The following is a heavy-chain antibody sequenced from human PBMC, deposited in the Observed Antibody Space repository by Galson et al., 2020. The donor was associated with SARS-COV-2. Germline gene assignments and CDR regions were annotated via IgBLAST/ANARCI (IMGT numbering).Heavy chain of an antibody. D-gene: IGHD1-1*01. CDR2: IYTSGST. CDR3: ARDKRDAYNYIWFDP. J-gene: IGHJ5*02. CDR1: GGSISSGSYY. V-gene: IGHV4-61*02. Sequence: SETLSLTCTVSGGSISSGSYYWSWIRPPAGKGLEWIGRIYTSGSTNYNPSLKSRVTISIDTSKNQFSLKLRSVTAADTAVYYCARDKRDAYNYIWFDPWGQGTLVTVSS.